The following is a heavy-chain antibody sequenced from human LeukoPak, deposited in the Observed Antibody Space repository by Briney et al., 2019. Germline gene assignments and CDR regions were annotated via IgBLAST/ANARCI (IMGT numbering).Heavy chain of an antibody. CDR1: GFTFSGSA. J-gene: IGHJ4*02. Sequence: GGSLRLSCAASGFTFSGSAMHWVRQASGKGLEWVGRIRSKANSYATAYAASVKGRFTISRDDSKNTAYLQMSSLKTEDTAVYYCTRLSDSSSWRDYWGQGTLVTVSS. D-gene: IGHD6-13*01. CDR2: IRSKANSYAT. V-gene: IGHV3-73*01. CDR3: TRLSDSSSWRDY.